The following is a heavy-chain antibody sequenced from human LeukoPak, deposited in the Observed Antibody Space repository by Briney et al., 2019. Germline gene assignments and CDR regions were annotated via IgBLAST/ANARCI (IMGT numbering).Heavy chain of an antibody. CDR1: GGSLSSSSYY. Sequence: SETLSLTCTVSGGSLSSSSYYWGWIRQPPGKGLEWIGGIYYSGSTYYNPSLKSRVTISVDTSKNQFSLKLSSVTAADTAVYYCARQATMTTVTRGVFDYWGQGTLVTVSS. J-gene: IGHJ4*02. D-gene: IGHD4-17*01. V-gene: IGHV4-39*01. CDR3: ARQATMTTVTRGVFDY. CDR2: IYYSGST.